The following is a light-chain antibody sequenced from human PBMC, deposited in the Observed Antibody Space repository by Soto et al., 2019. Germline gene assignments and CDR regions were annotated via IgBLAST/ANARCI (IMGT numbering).Light chain of an antibody. CDR2: EVS. Sequence: QSALTQPASVSGSPGQSITISCTGTSSDVGGYNYVSWYQQHPGKAPKLMIYEVSNRPSGVSNRFSGSKSGNTASLSISGLQAEDVADYYCSSDTSRSALVFGGGTQLTVL. J-gene: IGLJ2*01. CDR1: SSDVGGYNY. CDR3: SSDTSRSALV. V-gene: IGLV2-14*01.